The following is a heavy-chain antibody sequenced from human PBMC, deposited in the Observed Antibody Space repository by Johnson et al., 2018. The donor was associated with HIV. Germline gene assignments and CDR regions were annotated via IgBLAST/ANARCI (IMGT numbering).Heavy chain of an antibody. D-gene: IGHD4-23*01. J-gene: IGHJ3*02. CDR3: ARGPGDDHDYGGFDI. CDR2: IRYDGSKK. V-gene: IGHV3-30*02. CDR1: GFTFSSYG. Sequence: VQLVESGGGVVQPGGSLRLSCAASGFTFSSYGMHWVRQAPGKGLEWVALIRYDGSKKYYADSVKGRFTISRDNSKNTMDLQMNSLRAEDTAVYYCARGPGDDHDYGGFDIWGQGTMVTVSS.